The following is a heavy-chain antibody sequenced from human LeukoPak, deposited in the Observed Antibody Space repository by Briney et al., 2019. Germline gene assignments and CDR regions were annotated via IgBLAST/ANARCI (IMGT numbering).Heavy chain of an antibody. Sequence: KTSETLSLTCTVSGGSISSSTYYWDWIRQPPGKGLEWIRSISYSGSTYYHSSLESRVTISVDTSKNHFSLKLRSVTAADTAVYYCASGEYNYGFPPFDYWGQGTLVTVSS. CDR2: ISYSGST. V-gene: IGHV4-39*02. CDR1: GGSISSSTYY. J-gene: IGHJ4*02. D-gene: IGHD5-18*01. CDR3: ASGEYNYGFPPFDY.